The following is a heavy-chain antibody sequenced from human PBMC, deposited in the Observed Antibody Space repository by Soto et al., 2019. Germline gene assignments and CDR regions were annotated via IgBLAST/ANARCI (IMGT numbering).Heavy chain of an antibody. CDR2: IWYDGSRE. J-gene: IGHJ4*02. D-gene: IGHD2-2*01. Sequence: QVQLVESGGGVVQPGGSLRLSCGASGFRFSGHGFHWVRQAPGKGLQWMAVIWYDGSREYDEDSVKGRFSISRDDSKNTVKLQMNSLRVNDTAVYYCARDDDGTSRYGISLWGQGTLVTVSS. CDR3: ARDDDGTSRYGISL. CDR1: GFRFSGHG. V-gene: IGHV3-33*01.